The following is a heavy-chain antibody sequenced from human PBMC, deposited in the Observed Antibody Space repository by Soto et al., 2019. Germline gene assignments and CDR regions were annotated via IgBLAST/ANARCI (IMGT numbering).Heavy chain of an antibody. V-gene: IGHV3-64*04. Sequence: VQLVESGGGLVQPGGSLRLSCSASGFTFSNYALHWVRQAPGKGLKYVSAVSRDGANTYYADSVKGRFTISRDNSKNTLFLQMNSLRPEDTAVYYCSRGTYYPQSSGLHADYWGPGTVVTVSS. J-gene: IGHJ4*02. D-gene: IGHD3-22*01. CDR1: GFTFSNYA. CDR2: VSRDGANT. CDR3: SRGTYYPQSSGLHADY.